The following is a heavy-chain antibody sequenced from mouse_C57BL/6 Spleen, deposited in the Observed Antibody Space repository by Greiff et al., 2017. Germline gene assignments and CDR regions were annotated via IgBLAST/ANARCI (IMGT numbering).Heavy chain of an antibody. CDR1: GYSITSGYY. CDR3: ARLEDAMDY. Sequence: EVKLQESGPGLVKPSQSLSLTCSVTGYSITSGYYWNWIRQFPGNKLEWMGYISYDGSNNYNPSLKNRISITRDTSKNQFFLKLNSVTTEDTATYYCARLEDAMDYWGQGTSVTVSS. J-gene: IGHJ4*01. CDR2: ISYDGSN. V-gene: IGHV3-6*01.